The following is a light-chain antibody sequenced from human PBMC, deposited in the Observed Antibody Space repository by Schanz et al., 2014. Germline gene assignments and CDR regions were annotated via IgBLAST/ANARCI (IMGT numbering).Light chain of an antibody. CDR1: QSISSY. CDR3: KQYYGPPRSS. J-gene: IGKJ3*01. CDR2: AAS. Sequence: DIQMTQSPSSLSASVGDRVTITCRASQSISSYLNWYQQKPGKAPKLLIYAASSLQSGVPSRFSGSGSRTDFTHTISTRQPEFCATYYFKQYYGPPRSSFGPGPKVDIK. V-gene: IGKV1-39*01.